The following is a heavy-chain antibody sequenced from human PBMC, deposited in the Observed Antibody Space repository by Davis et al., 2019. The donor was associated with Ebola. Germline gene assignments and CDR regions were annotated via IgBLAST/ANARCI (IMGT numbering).Heavy chain of an antibody. CDR3: AKSYHPYYYDSSGYSPGY. J-gene: IGHJ4*02. CDR2: ISYDGSNK. V-gene: IGHV3-30*18. D-gene: IGHD3-22*01. CDR1: GFTFSSYG. Sequence: GESLKISCAASGFTFSSYGMHWVRQAPGKGLEWVAVISYDGSNKYYADSVKGRFTISRDNSKNTLYLQMNSLRAEDTAVYYCAKSYHPYYYDSSGYSPGYWGQGTLVTVSS.